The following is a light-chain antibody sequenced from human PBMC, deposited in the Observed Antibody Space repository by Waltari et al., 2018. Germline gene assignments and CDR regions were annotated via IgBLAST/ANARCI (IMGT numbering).Light chain of an antibody. J-gene: IGKJ1*01. Sequence: DIQMTQSPSTLSASVADRVTITCRASQSITNWLAWYQQKPGKAPKLLIYRASNLESGGPSRFSGSGSGTEFTLTISSLQPDDFATYYCQQYDKYWTFGQGTKVEIK. CDR1: QSITNW. V-gene: IGKV1-5*03. CDR2: RAS. CDR3: QQYDKYWT.